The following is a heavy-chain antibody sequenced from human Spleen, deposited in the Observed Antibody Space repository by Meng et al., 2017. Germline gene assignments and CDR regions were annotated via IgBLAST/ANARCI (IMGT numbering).Heavy chain of an antibody. CDR3: VRGTPRRSYCDY. Sequence: QVQLVQSGAEVKKPGVSVKLSCEASGFTFTTYFMHWLRQAPGQGLQWVGFINPNGDITTYSPRFRGRVTMTGDTSTNTVYMELSSLTSDDTAVYYCVRGTPRRSYCDYWGQGTLVTVSS. CDR1: GFTFTTYF. V-gene: IGHV1-46*01. CDR2: INPNGDIT. J-gene: IGHJ4*02.